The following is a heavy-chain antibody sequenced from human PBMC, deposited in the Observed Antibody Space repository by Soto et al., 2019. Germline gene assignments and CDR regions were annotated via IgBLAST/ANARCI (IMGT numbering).Heavy chain of an antibody. CDR3: ARYLSGYGDYLDCLDP. CDR2: ISAYNGNT. CDR1: GYTFTSYG. D-gene: IGHD4-17*01. J-gene: IGHJ5*02. V-gene: IGHV1-18*01. Sequence: ASVKVSCKASGYTFTSYGISWVRQAPGQGLEWMGWISAYNGNTNYAQKLQGRVTMTTDTSTSTAYMELRSLRSDDTAVYYCARYLSGYGDYLDCLDPWGQGTLVTVSS.